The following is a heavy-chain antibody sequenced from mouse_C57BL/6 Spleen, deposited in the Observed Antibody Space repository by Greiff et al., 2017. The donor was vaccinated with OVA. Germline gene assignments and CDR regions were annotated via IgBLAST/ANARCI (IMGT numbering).Heavy chain of an antibody. D-gene: IGHD1-1*01. CDR1: GYAFSSSW. Sequence: VKLVESGPELVKPGASVKISCKASGYAFSSSWMNWVKQRPGKGLEWIGRIYPGDGDTNYNGKFKGKATLTADKSSSTAYMQLSSLTSEDSAVYFCARWGVVDYFDYWGQGTTLTVSS. CDR3: ARWGVVDYFDY. CDR2: IYPGDGDT. J-gene: IGHJ2*01. V-gene: IGHV1-82*01.